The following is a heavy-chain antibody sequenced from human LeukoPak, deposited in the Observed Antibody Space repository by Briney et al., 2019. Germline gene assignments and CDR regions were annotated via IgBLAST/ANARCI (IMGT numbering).Heavy chain of an antibody. Sequence: SETLSLTCTVSGGSISSYYWSWIRQPPGKGLEWIGYTYYSGSTNYNPSLKSRVTISVDTSKNQFSLKLSSVTAADTAVYYCARHSQAPYYDPWENWFDPWGQGTLVTVSS. D-gene: IGHD3-22*01. CDR1: GGSISSYY. CDR2: TYYSGST. V-gene: IGHV4-59*08. J-gene: IGHJ5*02. CDR3: ARHSQAPYYDPWENWFDP.